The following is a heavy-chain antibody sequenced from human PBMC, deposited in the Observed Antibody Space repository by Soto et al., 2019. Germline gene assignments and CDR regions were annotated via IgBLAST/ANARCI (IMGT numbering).Heavy chain of an antibody. J-gene: IGHJ5*02. CDR2: INPNSGGT. CDR3: ARGPHRRGIAAAGTLSDWFDP. CDR1: GYTFTGYY. D-gene: IGHD6-13*01. Sequence: ASVKVSCTASGYTFTGYYMHWVRQAPGQGLEWMGWINPNSGGTNYAQKFQGWVTMTRDTSISTAYMELSRLRSDDTAVYYCARGPHRRGIAAAGTLSDWFDPWGQGTLVTVSS. V-gene: IGHV1-2*04.